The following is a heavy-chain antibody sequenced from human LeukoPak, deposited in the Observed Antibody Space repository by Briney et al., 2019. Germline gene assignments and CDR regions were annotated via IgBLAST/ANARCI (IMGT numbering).Heavy chain of an antibody. D-gene: IGHD3-9*01. J-gene: IGHJ4*02. CDR1: GYSFTAYF. Sequence: ASVKVSCKSSGYSFTAYFVHWVRQAPGQGLEWMGWINPNSDGTNYAQNFQGRVTMTADPSISTAYMELSRLSSDDTAVYYCARVSRFFDWLPPFVYWAQGTLVTVSS. CDR3: ARVSRFFDWLPPFVY. CDR2: INPNSDGT. V-gene: IGHV1-2*02.